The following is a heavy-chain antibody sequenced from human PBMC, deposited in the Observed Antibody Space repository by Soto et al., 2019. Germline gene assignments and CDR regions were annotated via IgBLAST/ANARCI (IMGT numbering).Heavy chain of an antibody. V-gene: IGHV6-1*01. CDR2: TYYRSKWYN. Sequence: SQTLSLTCAISGDSVSSNSAAWNWIRQSPSRGLEWLGRTYYRSKWYNDYAVSVKSRITINPDTSKNQFSLQLNSVTPEDTAVYYCAREGEDIVTGYYTFDYWGQGTLVTVSS. CDR3: AREGEDIVTGYYTFDY. CDR1: GDSVSSNSAA. D-gene: IGHD3-9*01. J-gene: IGHJ4*02.